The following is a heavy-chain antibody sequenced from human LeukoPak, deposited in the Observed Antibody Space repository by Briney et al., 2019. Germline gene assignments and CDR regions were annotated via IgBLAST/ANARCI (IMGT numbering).Heavy chain of an antibody. J-gene: IGHJ5*02. D-gene: IGHD4-17*01. CDR2: IYYSGST. V-gene: IGHV4-39*07. CDR1: GGSISSSSYY. CDR3: ARESLYGDYGIGTNWFDP. Sequence: SETLSLTCTVSGGSISSSSYYWGWIRQPPGKGLEWIGSIYYSGSTYYNPSLKSRVTISVDTSKNQFSLKLSSVTAADTAVYYCARESLYGDYGIGTNWFDPWGQGTLVTVSS.